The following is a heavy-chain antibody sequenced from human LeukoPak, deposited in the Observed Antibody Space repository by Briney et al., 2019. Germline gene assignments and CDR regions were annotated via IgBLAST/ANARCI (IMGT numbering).Heavy chain of an antibody. CDR1: GDSITGYY. Sequence: SETLSLTCSVSGDSITGYYWGWIRQPPGKGLEWIGNIYYTGNTYYNSSLKSRVTISLDTSKNQFSLKVISMTAADTAAYYCARVLDYYGSGTRDFDYWGQGILVTVSS. CDR3: ARVLDYYGSGTRDFDY. CDR2: IYYTGNT. D-gene: IGHD3-10*01. V-gene: IGHV4-39*07. J-gene: IGHJ4*02.